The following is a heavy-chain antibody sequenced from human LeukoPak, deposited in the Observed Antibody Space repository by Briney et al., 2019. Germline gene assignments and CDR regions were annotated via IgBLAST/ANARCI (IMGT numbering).Heavy chain of an antibody. Sequence: PGGSLRLSCTASGFTFGDYAMSWVRQAPGKGLEWVSSISSSSSYIYYADSVKGRFTISRDNAKNSLYLQMNSLRAEDTAVYYCARDLAGNSSPFDYWGQGTLVTVSS. J-gene: IGHJ4*02. V-gene: IGHV3-21*01. CDR1: GFTFGDYA. CDR2: ISSSSSYI. CDR3: ARDLAGNSSPFDY. D-gene: IGHD2/OR15-2a*01.